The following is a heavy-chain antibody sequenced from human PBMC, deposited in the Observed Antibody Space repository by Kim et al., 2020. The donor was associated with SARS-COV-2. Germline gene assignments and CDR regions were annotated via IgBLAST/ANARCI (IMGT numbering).Heavy chain of an antibody. D-gene: IGHD2-2*01. CDR3: ARIGVVPAAMGERKKALHAFDI. CDR2: INHSGST. V-gene: IGHV4-34*01. J-gene: IGHJ3*02. CDR1: GGSFSGYY. Sequence: SETLSLTCAVYGGSFSGYYWSWIRQPPGKGLEWIGEINHSGSTNYNPSLKSRVTISVDTSKNQFSLKLSSVTAADTAVYYCARIGVVPAAMGERKKALHAFDIWGQGTMVTVSS.